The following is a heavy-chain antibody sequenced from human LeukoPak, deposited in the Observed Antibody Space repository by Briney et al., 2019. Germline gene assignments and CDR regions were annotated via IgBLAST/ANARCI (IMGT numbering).Heavy chain of an antibody. J-gene: IGHJ4*02. CDR2: IIPILGIA. CDR3: ARDLYDYGDYDPYYFDY. D-gene: IGHD4-17*01. V-gene: IGHV1-69*04. Sequence: SVKVSCKASGGTFSSYAISWVRQAPGQGLEWMGRIIPILGIANYAQKFQGRVTITADKSTSTAYMELSSLRSEDAAVYYCARDLYDYGDYDPYYFDYWGQGTLVTVSS. CDR1: GGTFSSYA.